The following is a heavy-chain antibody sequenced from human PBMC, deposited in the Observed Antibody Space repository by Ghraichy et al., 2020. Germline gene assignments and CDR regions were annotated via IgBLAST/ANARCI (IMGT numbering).Heavy chain of an antibody. V-gene: IGHV3-23*01. CDR1: GFNFRTHA. Sequence: GGSLRLSCVVSGFNFRTHAMSWVRQAPGKGLEWVSSVSGSGGITYHAASVKGRFTISRDNSEDTLYLEMNSLRAEDTALYYCAREMGDYIFSAVDRWGQGTLVTVSS. D-gene: IGHD4-17*01. CDR3: AREMGDYIFSAVDR. CDR2: VSGSGGIT. J-gene: IGHJ3*02.